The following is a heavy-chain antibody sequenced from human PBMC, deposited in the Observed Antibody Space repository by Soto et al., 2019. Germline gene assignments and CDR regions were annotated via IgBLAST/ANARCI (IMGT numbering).Heavy chain of an antibody. Sequence: PGGSLRLSCAASGFTFSSYGMHWVRKAPGKGLEWVAVISYDGSNKYYADSVKGRFTISRDNSKNTLYLQMNSLRAEDTAVYYCAKDESRRDYDILTGPDYWGQGTLVTVSS. CDR3: AKDESRRDYDILTGPDY. J-gene: IGHJ4*02. V-gene: IGHV3-30*18. D-gene: IGHD3-9*01. CDR1: GFTFSSYG. CDR2: ISYDGSNK.